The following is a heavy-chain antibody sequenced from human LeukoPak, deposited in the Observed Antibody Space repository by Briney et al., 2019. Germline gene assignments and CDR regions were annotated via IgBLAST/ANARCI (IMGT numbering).Heavy chain of an antibody. D-gene: IGHD5-24*01. Sequence: GESLKISSKGSGYRFTSYWIGWVRTMPGKGLEWMGIIYPGDSDTTYSPSFQGQVTISADKSITTAYLQWSSLKASDTAMYYCARLEGRDGYNLFDYWGQGTLVTVSS. CDR1: GYRFTSYW. V-gene: IGHV5-51*01. CDR2: IYPGDSDT. CDR3: ARLEGRDGYNLFDY. J-gene: IGHJ4*02.